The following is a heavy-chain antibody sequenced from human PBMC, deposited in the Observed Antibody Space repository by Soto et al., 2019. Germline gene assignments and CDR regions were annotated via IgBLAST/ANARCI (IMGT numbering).Heavy chain of an antibody. CDR2: IYYSGST. D-gene: IGHD3-22*01. CDR3: ARVRSSGYYGLLDY. Sequence: SETLSLTCAVSGGSVSNSSFYWSWIRQPPGERLEWIGNIYYSGSTNYNPSLKSRVTISVHTSKNQFSLKLTSVTAADTAVYYCARVRSSGYYGLLDYWGQGTPVTVSS. J-gene: IGHJ4*02. CDR1: GGSVSNSSFY. V-gene: IGHV4-61*01.